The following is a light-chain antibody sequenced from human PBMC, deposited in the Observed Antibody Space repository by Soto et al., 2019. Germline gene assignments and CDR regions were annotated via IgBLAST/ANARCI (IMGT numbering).Light chain of an antibody. J-gene: IGKJ4*01. Sequence: IQMTQSPSSLSASVGDRVTITCRASQGVRDDVGWYQQKPGKAPKLLIYSASTLQSGVPSRFSGSGSGTDFTLTINGLQTEDFAPYYYLQESNYPLTFGGGTKVEIK. CDR1: QGVRDD. CDR3: LQESNYPLT. CDR2: SAS. V-gene: IGKV1-6*01.